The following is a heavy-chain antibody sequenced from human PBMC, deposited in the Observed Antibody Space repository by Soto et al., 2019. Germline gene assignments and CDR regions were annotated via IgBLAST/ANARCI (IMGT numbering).Heavy chain of an antibody. V-gene: IGHV3-48*03. Sequence: GGSLRLSCAASGFTFSSYEMNWVRQAPGKGLEWVSYISDGGSTIYYADSVKGRFTISRDNAKNSLYLQMNSLGAEDTAVYYCATFPRSSKRGYWGQGTLVTVSS. J-gene: IGHJ4*02. CDR3: ATFPRSSKRGY. CDR2: ISDGGSTI. CDR1: GFTFSSYE. D-gene: IGHD4-4*01.